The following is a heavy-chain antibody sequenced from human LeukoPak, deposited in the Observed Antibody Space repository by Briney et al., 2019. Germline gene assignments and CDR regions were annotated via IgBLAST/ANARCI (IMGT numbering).Heavy chain of an antibody. Sequence: SVKVPCKASGGTFSSYAISWVRQAPGQGLEWMEGIIPIFGTANYAQKFQGRVTITADESTSTAYMELSSLRSEDTAVYYCARRLGYCSSTSCLHWFDPWGQGTLVTVSS. CDR2: IIPIFGTA. J-gene: IGHJ5*02. CDR1: GGTFSSYA. CDR3: ARRLGYCSSTSCLHWFDP. D-gene: IGHD2-2*03. V-gene: IGHV1-69*13.